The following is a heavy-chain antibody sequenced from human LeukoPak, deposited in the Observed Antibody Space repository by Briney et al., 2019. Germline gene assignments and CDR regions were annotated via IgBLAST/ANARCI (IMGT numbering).Heavy chain of an antibody. V-gene: IGHV3-23*01. CDR2: ISGSGGST. Sequence: PGGSLRLSCAASGFTFSSYGMTWVRQAPGKGLEWVSAISGSGGSTYGADSVKGRFTISRDNSKNTLYLQMNSLRAEDTAVYYCAKDRCSNGVGCYYYYMDVWGKGTTVTISS. CDR3: AKDRCSNGVGCYYYYMDV. D-gene: IGHD2-8*01. CDR1: GFTFSSYG. J-gene: IGHJ6*03.